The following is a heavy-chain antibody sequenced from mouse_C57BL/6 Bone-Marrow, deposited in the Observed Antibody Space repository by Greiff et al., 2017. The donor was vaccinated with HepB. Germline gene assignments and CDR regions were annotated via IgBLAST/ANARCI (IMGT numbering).Heavy chain of an antibody. CDR2: IYPRSGNT. Sequence: QVQLKQSGAELARPGASVKLSCKASGYTFTSYGISWVKQRTGQGLEWIGEIYPRSGNTYYNEKFKGKATLTADKSSSTAYMVLRSLTSEDSAVYFYAVSSSYARDYWGQGTSVTVSS. CDR1: GYTFTSYG. J-gene: IGHJ4*01. V-gene: IGHV1-81*01. D-gene: IGHD1-1*01. CDR3: AVSSSYARDY.